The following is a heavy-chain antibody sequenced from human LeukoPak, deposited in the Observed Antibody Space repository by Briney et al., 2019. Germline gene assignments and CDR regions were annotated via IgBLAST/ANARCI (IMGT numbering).Heavy chain of an antibody. D-gene: IGHD1-26*01. CDR1: LFTFSSHW. V-gene: IGHV3-7*05. J-gene: IGHJ4*02. CDR3: AREGSGSYYFDY. CDR2: IKQEGSEK. Sequence: PGGSLRLSCAASLFTFSSHWMSWVRQAPGKGLEWVANIKQEGSEKYYVDSVKGRFTISRDNAKNSLYLQMNSLRAEDTAVYYCAREGSGSYYFDYWGEGTLVTVSS.